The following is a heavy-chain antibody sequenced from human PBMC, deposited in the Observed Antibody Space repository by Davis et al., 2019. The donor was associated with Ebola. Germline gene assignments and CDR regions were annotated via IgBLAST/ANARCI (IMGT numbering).Heavy chain of an antibody. CDR2: ISAYNGNT. CDR1: GYTFTSYG. Sequence: AASVKVSCKASGYTFTSYGISWVRQAPGQGLEWMGWISAYNGNTNYAQKLQGRVTMTTDTSTSTAYMELRSLRSDDTAVYYCAKSADKYYDFWSGYYTDYWGQGTLVTVSS. V-gene: IGHV1-18*01. J-gene: IGHJ4*02. D-gene: IGHD3-3*01. CDR3: AKSADKYYDFWSGYYTDY.